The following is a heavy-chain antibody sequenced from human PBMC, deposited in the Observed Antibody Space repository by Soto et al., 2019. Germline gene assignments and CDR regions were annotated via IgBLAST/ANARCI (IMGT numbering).Heavy chain of an antibody. Sequence: ASVKVSCKASGYTFTSYYMHWVRQAPGQGLEWMGIINPSGGSTSYAQKFQGRVTMTRDTSTSTVYMELSSLRSEDTAVYYCARELYGDYYYYGMDVWGQGTTVTVSS. V-gene: IGHV1-46*01. D-gene: IGHD4-17*01. CDR3: ARELYGDYYYYGMDV. J-gene: IGHJ6*02. CDR2: INPSGGST. CDR1: GYTFTSYY.